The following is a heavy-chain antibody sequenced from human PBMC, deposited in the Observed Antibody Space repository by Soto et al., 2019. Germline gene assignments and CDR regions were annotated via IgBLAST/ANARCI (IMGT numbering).Heavy chain of an antibody. CDR3: ARRKHGDSSGWGEFDY. CDR2: IYYSGTT. V-gene: IGHV4-39*01. D-gene: IGHD6-19*01. CDR1: NGSISSSNYH. Sequence: QLLESGPGLVKPSETLSLTCTVSNGSISSSNYHWGWIRQAPGKGLECIGSIYYSGTTYYNPSLKSRVTISVETSKNQFSLKLSSVTAADTAVYYCARRKHGDSSGWGEFDYWGQGTLVTVSS. J-gene: IGHJ4*02.